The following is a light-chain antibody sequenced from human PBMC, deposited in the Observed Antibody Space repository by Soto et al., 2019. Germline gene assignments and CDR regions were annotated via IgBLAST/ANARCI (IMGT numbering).Light chain of an antibody. CDR2: DAS. Sequence: EIVLTQSPVTLSLSPGESATLSCRTSQSVRSYLAWYQQKPGQAPRLLMYDASNRATGIPARFRRSGSGTDFTLTISSLEPEDFAVYYCQQRSDWPLTFGGGTKVEIK. CDR1: QSVRSY. V-gene: IGKV3-11*01. CDR3: QQRSDWPLT. J-gene: IGKJ4*01.